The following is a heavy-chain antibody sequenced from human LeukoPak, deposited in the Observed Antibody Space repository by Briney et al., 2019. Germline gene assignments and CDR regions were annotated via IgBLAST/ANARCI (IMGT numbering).Heavy chain of an antibody. CDR2: ISAYNANT. Sequence: ASVKVSCKASGYTFTSYYMHWVRQAPGQGLEWMGWISAYNANTNYAQKLQGRVTMTTDTSTSTAYMELRSLRSDDTAVYYCARDERNHHDSSGYYTRAGVDYWGQGTLVTVSS. D-gene: IGHD3-22*01. J-gene: IGHJ4*02. CDR1: GYTFTSYY. V-gene: IGHV1-18*04. CDR3: ARDERNHHDSSGYYTRAGVDY.